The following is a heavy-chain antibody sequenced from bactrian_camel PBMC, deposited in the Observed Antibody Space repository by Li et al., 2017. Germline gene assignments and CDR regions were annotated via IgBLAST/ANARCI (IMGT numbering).Heavy chain of an antibody. Sequence: QVQLVESGGGSVQAGESLKLSCTASGYTYGGFCMGWFRQTPEKEREGVATIDTENSTSYANSVKGRFNISQDAAKNTVFLQMSSLTYEDTAMYYCAAGWLRYYSDEGAVFKEMGAFNYWGQGTQVTVS. J-gene: IGHJ4*01. CDR2: IDTENST. CDR1: GYTYGGFC. D-gene: IGHD2*01. V-gene: IGHV3S55*01. CDR3: AAGWLRYYSDEGAVFKEMGAFNY.